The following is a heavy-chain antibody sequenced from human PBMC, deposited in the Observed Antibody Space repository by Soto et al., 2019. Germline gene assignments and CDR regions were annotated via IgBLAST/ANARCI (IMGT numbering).Heavy chain of an antibody. D-gene: IGHD3-10*01. CDR1: VDAISSFS. CDR2: IYYSGST. Sequence: SETLSLTCTVSVDAISSFSWSWIRQPPGKGLEWIGYIYYSGSTTYNPSFKSRVTISIDRSEKQFSLKLTSVTAADTAVYFCAGEFGSGSYRFDYWGQGALVPVSS. J-gene: IGHJ4*02. V-gene: IGHV4-59*01. CDR3: AGEFGSGSYRFDY.